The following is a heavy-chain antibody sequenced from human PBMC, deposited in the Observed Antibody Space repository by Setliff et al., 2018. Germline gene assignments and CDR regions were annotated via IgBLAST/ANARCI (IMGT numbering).Heavy chain of an antibody. CDR2: KSTRGDT. CDR3: RFWSGYYKNDY. J-gene: IGHJ4*02. D-gene: IGHD3-3*01. Sequence: PSETLSLTCTVSGGSIDSSFWNWIRQSPEKGLEWIGYKSTRGDTNSNPSLRSRLTMSMDTSRSQFSLNLTSVTAADTAMYYCRFWSGYYKNDYWGQGTLVTVSS. V-gene: IGHV4-4*07. CDR1: GGSIDSSF.